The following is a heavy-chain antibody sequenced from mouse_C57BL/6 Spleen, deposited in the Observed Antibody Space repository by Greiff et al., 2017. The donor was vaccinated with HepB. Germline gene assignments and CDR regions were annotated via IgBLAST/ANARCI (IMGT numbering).Heavy chain of an antibody. V-gene: IGHV1-61*01. CDR1: GYTFTSYW. Sequence: QVQLKQPGAELVRPGSSVKLSCKASGYTFTSYWMDWVKQRPGQGLEWIGNIYPSDSETHYNQKFKDKATLTVDKSSSTAYMQLSSLTSEDSAVYYCARPSLSYGSTDYWGQGTTLTVSS. CDR2: IYPSDSET. CDR3: ARPSLSYGSTDY. J-gene: IGHJ2*01. D-gene: IGHD1-1*01.